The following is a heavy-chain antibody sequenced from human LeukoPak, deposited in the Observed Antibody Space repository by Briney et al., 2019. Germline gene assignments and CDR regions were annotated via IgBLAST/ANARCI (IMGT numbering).Heavy chain of an antibody. Sequence: PGGSLGLSCAASGFTFSSHNMNWVRQTPGKGLEWVSYISSGSSARYYADSVKGRFTISRDDARNSLYLQMNSLRAEDTAVYYCARMSGSRLPGYWGQGTLVTVSS. CDR3: ARMSGSRLPGY. D-gene: IGHD3-3*01. CDR1: GFTFSSHN. V-gene: IGHV3-48*01. J-gene: IGHJ4*02. CDR2: ISSGSSAR.